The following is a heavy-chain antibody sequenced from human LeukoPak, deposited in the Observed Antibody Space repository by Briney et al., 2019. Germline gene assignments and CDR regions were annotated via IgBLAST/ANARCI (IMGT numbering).Heavy chain of an antibody. CDR3: ATDYGDYESAY. J-gene: IGHJ4*02. V-gene: IGHV1-2*02. D-gene: IGHD4-17*01. Sequence: ASVKVSCKASGYTFTGYYMHWVRQAPGQGLEWMGWINPNSGGTIYAQKFQGSVTMTRDTSISTAYMELSGLTSDDTAVYYCATDYGDYESAYWGQGTVVTVSS. CDR1: GYTFTGYY. CDR2: INPNSGGT.